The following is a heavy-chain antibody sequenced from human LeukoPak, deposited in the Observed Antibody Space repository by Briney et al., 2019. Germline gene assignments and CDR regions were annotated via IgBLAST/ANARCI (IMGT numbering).Heavy chain of an antibody. CDR1: GGSISSGGYY. CDR2: IYYSGST. D-gene: IGHD6-6*01. Sequence: SETLSLTCTVSGGSISSGGYYWSWIRQHPGKGLEWIGYIYYSGSTYYNPSLKSRVTISVDTSKNQFSLKLSSVTAADTAVYYRARVTSWQLGAVDYWGQGTLVTVSS. J-gene: IGHJ4*02. V-gene: IGHV4-31*03. CDR3: ARVTSWQLGAVDY.